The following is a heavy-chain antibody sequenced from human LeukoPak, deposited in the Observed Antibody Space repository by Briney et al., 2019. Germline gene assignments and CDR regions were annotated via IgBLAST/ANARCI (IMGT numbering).Heavy chain of an antibody. CDR1: GGTFSSHA. Sequence: GASVKVSCKASGGTFSSHAISWVRQAPGQGLEWMGGIIPIFGTANYAQKFQGRVTITADESTSTAYMELISLRSEDTAFYYCARDPPHTSGWASEFDYWGQGTLVTVSS. V-gene: IGHV1-69*13. J-gene: IGHJ4*02. CDR2: IIPIFGTA. D-gene: IGHD6-19*01. CDR3: ARDPPHTSGWASEFDY.